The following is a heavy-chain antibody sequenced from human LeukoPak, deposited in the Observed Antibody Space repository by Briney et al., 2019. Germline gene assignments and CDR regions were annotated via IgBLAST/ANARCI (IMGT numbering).Heavy chain of an antibody. CDR2: INDDGTYT. J-gene: IGHJ4*02. CDR1: GFTSSSYW. V-gene: IGHV3-74*01. CDR3: GREIQAPGKTLEY. Sequence: GGSLRLSCALSGFTSSSYWMHWVRQVPGKGLVRVSRINDDGTYTVYADSVKGRFTISRDNAKNTLYLQMNSLRGEDTAVYYCGREIQAPGKTLEYWGQGTLVTVSS.